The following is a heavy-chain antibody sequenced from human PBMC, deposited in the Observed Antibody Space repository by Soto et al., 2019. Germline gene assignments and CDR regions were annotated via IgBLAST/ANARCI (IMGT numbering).Heavy chain of an antibody. CDR1: GGSFSTYY. D-gene: IGHD6-13*01. J-gene: IGHJ4*02. Sequence: SETLSLTCAVYGGSFSTYYWSWIRQPPGKGLEWIGEINHSGSTNFNPSLKSRVTISVDTSKNQFSLKLTSVTAADTAVYFCARGRKEDSSSWYVDWGQGTLDTVSS. CDR2: INHSGST. V-gene: IGHV4-34*01. CDR3: ARGRKEDSSSWYVD.